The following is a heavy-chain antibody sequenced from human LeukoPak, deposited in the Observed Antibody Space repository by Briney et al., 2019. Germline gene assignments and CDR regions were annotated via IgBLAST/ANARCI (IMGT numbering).Heavy chain of an antibody. CDR2: ISGSGGST. D-gene: IGHD3/OR15-3a*01. CDR3: AKDPTTEINLWFWNY. Sequence: GGSLRLSCAASGFTFRTYAMSWVRQAPGKGLEWVSSISGSGGSTYYADSVKGRFTISRDNSKNTLYLQMNSLRADDTAVYYCAKDPTTEINLWFWNYWGQGTLVTVSS. J-gene: IGHJ4*02. CDR1: GFTFRTYA. V-gene: IGHV3-23*01.